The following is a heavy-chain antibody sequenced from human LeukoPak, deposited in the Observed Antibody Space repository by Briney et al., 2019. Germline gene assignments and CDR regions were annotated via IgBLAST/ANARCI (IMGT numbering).Heavy chain of an antibody. J-gene: IGHJ4*02. V-gene: IGHV4-39*01. CDR2: IYYSGST. Sequence: SETLSLXCTVSGGSISSSSYYWGWIRQPPGKGLEWIGSIYYSGSTYYNPSLKSRVTISVDTSKNQFSLKLSSVTAADTAVYYCARAITFGGVIVPNYFDYWGQGALGTVSS. CDR1: GGSISSSSYY. D-gene: IGHD3-16*02. CDR3: ARAITFGGVIVPNYFDY.